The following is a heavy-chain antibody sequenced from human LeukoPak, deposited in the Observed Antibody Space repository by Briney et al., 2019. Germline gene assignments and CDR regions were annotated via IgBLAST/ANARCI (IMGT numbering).Heavy chain of an antibody. CDR1: GFTFSSYS. D-gene: IGHD3-3*01. CDR3: AREVETLGFLEWLPPYYYYYYGMDV. V-gene: IGHV3-21*01. J-gene: IGHJ6*02. Sequence: LGGSLRLSCAASGFTFSSYSMNWVRQAPGKGLEWVSSISSSSSYIYYADSVKGRFTISRDNAKNSLYLQMNSLRAEDTAVYYCAREVETLGFLEWLPPYYYYYYGMDVWGQGTTVTVSS. CDR2: ISSSSSYI.